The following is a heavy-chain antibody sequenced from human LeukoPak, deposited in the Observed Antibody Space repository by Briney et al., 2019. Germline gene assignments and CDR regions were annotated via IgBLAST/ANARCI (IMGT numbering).Heavy chain of an antibody. CDR2: ISSNGGST. V-gene: IGHV3-64D*06. CDR1: GFTFSSYA. J-gene: IGHJ4*02. D-gene: IGHD3-10*01. CDR3: VKDYHRITMVLHYFDY. Sequence: PGGSLRLSCSASGFTFSSYAMHWVRQAPGKGLEYVSAISSNGGSTYYADSMKGRFTISRDNSKNTLYLQMSSLRAEDTAVYYCVKDYHRITMVLHYFDYWGEGTLVTVSS.